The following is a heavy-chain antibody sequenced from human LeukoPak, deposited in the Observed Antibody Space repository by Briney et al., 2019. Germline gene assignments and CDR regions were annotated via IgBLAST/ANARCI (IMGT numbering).Heavy chain of an antibody. J-gene: IGHJ4*02. CDR3: AKDTSSSCHDY. D-gene: IGHD2-2*01. V-gene: IGHV3-23*01. CDR1: GFTFSSYA. CDR2: ISGSGGST. Sequence: GGSLRLSCAASGFTFSSYAMSWVRQAPGKGLEWVSAISGSGGSTYYADSVKGRFTISRDNSKNMLYLQMTSLRAEDTAVYYCAKDTSSSCHDYWGQGTLVTVSS.